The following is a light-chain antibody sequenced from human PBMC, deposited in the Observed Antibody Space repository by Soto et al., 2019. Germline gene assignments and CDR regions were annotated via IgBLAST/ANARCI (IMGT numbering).Light chain of an antibody. CDR1: SSNIGNNY. Sequence: QSVLTQPPSVSAAPGQKVTISCSESSSNIGNNYVSWYQQLPGTTPKLLIYENNKRPSGIPDRFSGSKSGTSATLGITGLQTGDEADYYCGTWDSSLSAGDVFGTGTKVTVL. CDR3: GTWDSSLSAGDV. J-gene: IGLJ1*01. V-gene: IGLV1-51*02. CDR2: ENN.